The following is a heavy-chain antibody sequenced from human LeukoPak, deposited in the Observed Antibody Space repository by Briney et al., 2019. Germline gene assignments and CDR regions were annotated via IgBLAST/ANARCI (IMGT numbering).Heavy chain of an antibody. Sequence: GGSLRLSCAASGFTFSNFAMHWVRQAPGKGLEWVAVISHDERNKYHADSMKGRFTISRDNSKNMVYLQMTSLRLEDTAVYYCARPSPPGDGYNPPDYWGQGSLVTVSS. V-gene: IGHV3-30*04. CDR2: ISHDERNK. J-gene: IGHJ4*02. D-gene: IGHD5-24*01. CDR3: ARPSPPGDGYNPPDY. CDR1: GFTFSNFA.